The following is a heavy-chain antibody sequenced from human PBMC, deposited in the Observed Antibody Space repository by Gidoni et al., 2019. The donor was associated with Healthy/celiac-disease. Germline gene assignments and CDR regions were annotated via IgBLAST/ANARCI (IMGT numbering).Heavy chain of an antibody. D-gene: IGHD6-13*01. J-gene: IGHJ4*02. CDR1: GFTFSSYS. CDR3: ARDLGPTRAAAGKKGFDY. CDR2: ISSSSSYI. V-gene: IGHV3-21*01. Sequence: EVQLVESGGGLVKPGGSLSLSCAASGFTFSSYSMNWVRQAPGKGLGWVSSISSSSSYIDYSDSVKGRFTISRDNAKNSLYLQMNSLRAEDTAVYYCARDLGPTRAAAGKKGFDYWGQGTLVTVSS.